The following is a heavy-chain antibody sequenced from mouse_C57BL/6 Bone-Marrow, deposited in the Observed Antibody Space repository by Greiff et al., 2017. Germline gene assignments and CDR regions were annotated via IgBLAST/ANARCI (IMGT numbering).Heavy chain of an antibody. CDR1: GYTFTDYE. V-gene: IGHV1-15*01. CDR2: IDPETGGT. D-gene: IGHD2-4*01. Sequence: QVQLKQSGAELVRPGASVTLSCKASGYTFTDYEMHWVQQTPVHGLEWIGAIDPETGGTAYNQKFKGKAILTADKSSSTAYMELRSLTSEDSAVYYCTKSIYYDYDAWFAYWGQGTLVTVSA. CDR3: TKSIYYDYDAWFAY. J-gene: IGHJ3*01.